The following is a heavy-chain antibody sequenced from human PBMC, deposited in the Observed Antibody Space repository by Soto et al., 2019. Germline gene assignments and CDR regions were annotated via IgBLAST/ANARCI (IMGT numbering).Heavy chain of an antibody. J-gene: IGHJ4*02. CDR3: AKGKDSSGSSYYFDY. CDR1: GFTFSSYA. CDR2: ISDSGGSK. Sequence: EVQMLESGGGLVQPGGSLRLSCAASGFTFSSYAMNWVRQAPGKGLEWVSVISDSGGSKYYADSVKGRFTISRDNYKNTLFLQMDSLSAEDTAVYYCAKGKDSSGSSYYFDYWGQGTLVTVSS. V-gene: IGHV3-23*01. D-gene: IGHD6-19*01.